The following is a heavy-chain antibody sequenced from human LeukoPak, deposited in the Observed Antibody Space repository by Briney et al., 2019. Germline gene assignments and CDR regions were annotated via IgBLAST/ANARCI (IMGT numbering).Heavy chain of an antibody. CDR2: IYTSGST. J-gene: IGHJ4*02. V-gene: IGHV4-4*07. D-gene: IGHD3-10*01. CDR3: ARVSITMVRGVIETLDY. Sequence: PSETLSLTGTVSGGSISSYYWSWIRQPAGKGLEWIGRIYTSGSTNYNPSLKSRVTMSVDTSKNQFSLKLSSVTAADTAVYYCARVSITMVRGVIETLDYWGQGTLVTVSS. CDR1: GGSISSYY.